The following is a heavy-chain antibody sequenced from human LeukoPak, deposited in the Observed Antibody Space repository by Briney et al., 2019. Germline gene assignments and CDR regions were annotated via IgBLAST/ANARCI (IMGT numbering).Heavy chain of an antibody. V-gene: IGHV3-7*01. Sequence: GSLRLSCAASGFTFSSYWMSWVRQAPGKGLEWVANIKQDGSEKYYVDSVKGRFTISRDNAKNSLYVQMNSLRAEDTAVYYCAREVHPGYYDFWSGDYMDVWGKGTTVTVSS. CDR2: IKQDGSEK. CDR3: AREVHPGYYDFWSGDYMDV. J-gene: IGHJ6*03. CDR1: GFTFSSYW. D-gene: IGHD3-3*01.